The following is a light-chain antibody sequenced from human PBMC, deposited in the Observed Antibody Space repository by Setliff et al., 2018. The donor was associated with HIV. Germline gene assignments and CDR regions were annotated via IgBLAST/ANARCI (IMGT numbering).Light chain of an antibody. CDR3: ASWDVGLNAFYV. Sequence: SVLTQPPSASGTPGQRVTISCSGSSSNIGSNTVNWYQQLPGTAPKLLIYNNDQRPSGVPDRFSGSKSGTSASLAISGLQSEDEAEYYCASWDVGLNAFYVFGTGTKVTVL. J-gene: IGLJ1*01. CDR1: SSNIGSNT. CDR2: NND. V-gene: IGLV1-44*01.